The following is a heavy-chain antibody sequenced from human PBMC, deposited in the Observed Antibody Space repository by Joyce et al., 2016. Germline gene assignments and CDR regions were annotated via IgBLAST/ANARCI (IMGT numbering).Heavy chain of an antibody. Sequence: QVQVVQSGAEVKKPGASVKVSCKASGYTFTASYIHWVRQAPGQGLGWLGLINPNSGGTNYAQRFQGWVTMTRDTSISTAYMEMSRLTPDDTAVYYCARVGRYDIGMDVWGQGTTVTVSS. CDR3: ARVGRYDIGMDV. J-gene: IGHJ6*02. D-gene: IGHD1-26*01. CDR2: INPNSGGT. V-gene: IGHV1-2*04. CDR1: GYTFTASY.